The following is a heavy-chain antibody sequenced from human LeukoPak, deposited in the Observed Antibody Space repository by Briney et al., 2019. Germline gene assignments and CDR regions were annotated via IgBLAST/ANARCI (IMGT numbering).Heavy chain of an antibody. CDR3: ARDRSKAQVAAGTGNTGVDP. Sequence: PSETLSLTCTVSGGSINIGGYYWTWIRQHPGKGLEWIGYVYFGGNTYYNPSLKSRVTISVDTSKNQFSLNLTSVTAADTAVYYCARDRSKAQVAAGTGNTGVDPWGQGTLVTVSS. CDR1: GGSINIGGYY. J-gene: IGHJ5*02. V-gene: IGHV4-31*03. CDR2: VYFGGNT. D-gene: IGHD6-13*01.